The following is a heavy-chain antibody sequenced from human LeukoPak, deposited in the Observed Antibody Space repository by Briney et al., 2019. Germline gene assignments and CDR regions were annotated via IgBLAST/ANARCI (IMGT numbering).Heavy chain of an antibody. CDR1: GYTFTSYY. D-gene: IGHD3-22*01. V-gene: IGHV1-46*01. CDR2: INPSGGST. CDR3: ARSKYYYDSSGLVFAESNWFDP. J-gene: IGHJ5*02. Sequence: ASVKVSCKASGYTFTSYYMHWVRQAPGQGLEWMGIINPSGGSTSYAQKFQGRVTMTRDTSTSTVYMELSSLRSEDTAVYYCARSKYYYDSSGLVFAESNWFDPWGQGTLVTVSS.